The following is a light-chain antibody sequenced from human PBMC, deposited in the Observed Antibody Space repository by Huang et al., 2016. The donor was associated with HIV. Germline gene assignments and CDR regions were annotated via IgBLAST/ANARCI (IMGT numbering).Light chain of an antibody. Sequence: DIVMTQSPAFPAVPLGVWATINCTSNRSLLYSSNSKNHFAWYNQRPGQPPNLLIYWASTLESGVPDRCSGSGSGADFTLTITSLQAEDVAIYYYQQYYSLPLTFGGGTKVEIK. V-gene: IGKV4-1*01. J-gene: IGKJ4*01. CDR3: QQYYSLPLT. CDR1: RSLLYSSNSKNH. CDR2: WAS.